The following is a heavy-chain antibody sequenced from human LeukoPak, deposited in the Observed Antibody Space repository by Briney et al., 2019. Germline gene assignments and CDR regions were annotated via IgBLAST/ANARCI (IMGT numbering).Heavy chain of an antibody. CDR1: GFTFSSYA. Sequence: GGSLRLSCAASGFTFSSYAMSWVRQAPGKGLEWVSAISGSGGSTYYADSVKGRFTISRDNSKNTLYLQMNSLRAKDTAVYYCAKGSRLLWFGENSYFDYWGQGTLVTVSS. V-gene: IGHV3-23*01. CDR2: ISGSGGST. J-gene: IGHJ4*02. CDR3: AKGSRLLWFGENSYFDY. D-gene: IGHD3-10*01.